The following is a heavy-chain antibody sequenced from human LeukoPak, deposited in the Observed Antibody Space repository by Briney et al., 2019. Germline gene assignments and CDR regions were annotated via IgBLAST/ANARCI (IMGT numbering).Heavy chain of an antibody. CDR2: MHPNSGGA. CDR3: ASLAHFDGSTYYPDF. D-gene: IGHD3-22*01. Sequence: ASVKASCKASGYTFTDYYLHWLRQAPGQGLEWMGWMHPNSGGANYAQNFQGRVTMTRDTSITTAYMELSRLTSDDTAVYYCASLAHFDGSTYYPDFWGQGTLVTVSS. V-gene: IGHV1-2*02. CDR1: GYTFTDYY. J-gene: IGHJ4*02.